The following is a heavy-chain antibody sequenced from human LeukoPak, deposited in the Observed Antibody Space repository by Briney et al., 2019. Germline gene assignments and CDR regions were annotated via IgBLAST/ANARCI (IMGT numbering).Heavy chain of an antibody. J-gene: IGHJ5*02. Sequence: ASVKVSCKASGYTFTGYYMHWVRQAPGQGLEWMGWINPNSGGTNYAQKFQGRVTMTRDTSTSTAYMELRSLRSDDTAVYYCARVGYFCSGGSCYGANWFDPWGQGTLVTVSS. CDR3: ARVGYFCSGGSCYGANWFDP. D-gene: IGHD2-15*01. CDR2: INPNSGGT. V-gene: IGHV1-2*02. CDR1: GYTFTGYY.